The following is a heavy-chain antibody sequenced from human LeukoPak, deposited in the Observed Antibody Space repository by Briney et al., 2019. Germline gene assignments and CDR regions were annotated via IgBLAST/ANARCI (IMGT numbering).Heavy chain of an antibody. D-gene: IGHD2/OR15-2a*01. CDR1: GDSITRTTSY. Sequence: SETLSLTCTVSGDSITRTTSYWGWIRQPPGKGLEWIGTVYYTGTTYSNPSLKSRVTISVDTSINQFSVKLRSVTAADTAVYYCSRLADYNSDWWTIDYWGQGTLVTVSS. V-gene: IGHV4-39*01. CDR3: SRLADYNSDWWTIDY. CDR2: VYYTGTT. J-gene: IGHJ4*02.